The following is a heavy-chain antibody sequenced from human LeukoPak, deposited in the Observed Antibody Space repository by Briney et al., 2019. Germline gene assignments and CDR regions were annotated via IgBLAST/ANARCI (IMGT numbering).Heavy chain of an antibody. V-gene: IGHV3-33*01. D-gene: IGHD3-22*01. Sequence: GGSLRLSCAASGSTFSSYGMHWVGKAQGKGLEWGPVIWYDGSNKYYADSVKGRFTISRDNSKNTLYLQMNSLRAEDTAVYYCARGWGDYYDSSPLDYWGQGTLVTVSS. J-gene: IGHJ4*02. CDR2: IWYDGSNK. CDR1: GSTFSSYG. CDR3: ARGWGDYYDSSPLDY.